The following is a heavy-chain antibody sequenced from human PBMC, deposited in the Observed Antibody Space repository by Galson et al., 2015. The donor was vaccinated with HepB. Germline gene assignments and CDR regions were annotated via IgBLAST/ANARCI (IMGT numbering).Heavy chain of an antibody. V-gene: IGHV3-30-3*01. CDR1: GFTFSSYA. CDR2: ISYDGSNK. Sequence: SLRLSCAASGFTFSSYAMHWVRQAPGKGLEWVAVISYDGSNKYYADSVKGRFTISRDNSKNTLYLQMNSLRAEDTAVYYCARTSRSSSASWFDPWGQGTLVTVSS. D-gene: IGHD6-6*01. J-gene: IGHJ5*02. CDR3: ARTSRSSSASWFDP.